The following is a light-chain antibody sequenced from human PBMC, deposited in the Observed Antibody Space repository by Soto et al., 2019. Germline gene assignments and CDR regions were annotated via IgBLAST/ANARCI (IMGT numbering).Light chain of an antibody. CDR2: KAS. J-gene: IGKJ1*01. Sequence: DIQMTQSPSTLSASVGDRVTITCRASQSISNWLAWYQQKPGKAPTLLIYKASSLESGVPSRFSGSGSGTEFTLTISSLQPDDFATYYCQQYNRSFGQGTRVEIK. CDR1: QSISNW. V-gene: IGKV1-5*03. CDR3: QQYNRS.